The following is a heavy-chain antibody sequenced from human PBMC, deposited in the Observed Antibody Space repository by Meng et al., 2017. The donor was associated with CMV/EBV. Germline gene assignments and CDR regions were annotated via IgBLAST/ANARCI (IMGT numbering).Heavy chain of an antibody. Sequence: GESLKISCAASGFTFSSYEMNWVRQAPGKGLEWVSYISSSGSTIYYADSVKGRFTISRDNAKNSLYLQMNSLRAEDTAVYYCAINAYVVVPAATDYFDYWGQETLVTVSS. D-gene: IGHD2-2*01. CDR2: ISSSGSTI. J-gene: IGHJ4*02. V-gene: IGHV3-48*03. CDR1: GFTFSSYE. CDR3: AINAYVVVPAATDYFDY.